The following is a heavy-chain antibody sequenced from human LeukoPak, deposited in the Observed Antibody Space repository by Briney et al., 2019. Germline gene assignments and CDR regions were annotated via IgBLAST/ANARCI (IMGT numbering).Heavy chain of an antibody. D-gene: IGHD1-1*01. V-gene: IGHV5-51*01. CDR3: ARLPASIIWNDASDI. J-gene: IGHJ3*02. CDR2: IYPGDSDT. Sequence: GGSLKISCKGSGYSFTSHWIGWVRQMPGKGLEWMGIIYPGDSDTRYSPSFRGQVTISTDRSITTAYLQWGTLKASDTAIYYCARLPASIIWNDASDIWGQGTMVTVSP. CDR1: GYSFTSHW.